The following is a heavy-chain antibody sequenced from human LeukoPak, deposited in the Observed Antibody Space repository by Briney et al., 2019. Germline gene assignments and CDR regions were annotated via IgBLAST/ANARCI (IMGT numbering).Heavy chain of an antibody. Sequence: GGSLRLSCAASGFTFSSYWMHWVRQAPGKGLVWVSRINSDGSSTSYADSVKGRFTISRDNAKDTLYLQMNSLRAEDTAVYYCARVLRGDGYNYWGQGTLVTVSS. CDR3: ARVLRGDGYNY. CDR1: GFTFSSYW. J-gene: IGHJ4*02. D-gene: IGHD5-12*01. CDR2: INSDGSST. V-gene: IGHV3-74*01.